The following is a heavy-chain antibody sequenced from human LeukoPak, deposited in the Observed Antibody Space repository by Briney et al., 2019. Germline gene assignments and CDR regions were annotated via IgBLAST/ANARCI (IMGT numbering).Heavy chain of an antibody. V-gene: IGHV3-74*01. J-gene: IGHJ4*01. Sequence: AGGSLRLSCVASNFDFFSYGMQWVRQAPGKGLVWVSRIFTDGSTTSYADSVKGRFTISRDNAKNTLYLEMKSLRVEDTAVYYCARELPREVTLDYWGQGTLVTV. CDR1: NFDFFSYG. D-gene: IGHD2-21*02. CDR2: IFTDGSTT. CDR3: ARELPREVTLDY.